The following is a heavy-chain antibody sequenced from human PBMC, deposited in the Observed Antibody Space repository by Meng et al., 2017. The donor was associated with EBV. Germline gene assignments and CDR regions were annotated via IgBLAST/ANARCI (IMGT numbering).Heavy chain of an antibody. D-gene: IGHD3-3*01. V-gene: IGHV4-34*01. Sequence: QVQLQQWGAGLLKPSETLSLTCAVYGGSFSGYYWSWIRQPPGKGLEWIGEINHSGSTNYNPSLKSRVTISVDTSKNQFSLKLSSVTAADTAVYYCARHRLWSGYFRSPYDYWGQGTLVTVSS. CDR2: INHSGST. J-gene: IGHJ4*02. CDR1: GGSFSGYY. CDR3: ARHRLWSGYFRSPYDY.